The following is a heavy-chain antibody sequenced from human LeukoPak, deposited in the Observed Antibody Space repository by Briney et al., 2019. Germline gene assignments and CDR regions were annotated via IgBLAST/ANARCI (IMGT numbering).Heavy chain of an antibody. J-gene: IGHJ5*02. CDR1: GYTFTAYY. V-gene: IGHV1-2*06. D-gene: IGHD3-9*01. CDR3: ARADYYYDILTGLTNNHWFDP. CDR2: INPNSGGT. Sequence: GASVKVSCKASGYTFTAYYMHWVRQAPGQGLEWMGRINPNSGGTNYAQKFQGRVTMTRDTSISTAYMELSRLRSDDTAVYYCARADYYYDILTGLTNNHWFDPWGQGTLVTVSS.